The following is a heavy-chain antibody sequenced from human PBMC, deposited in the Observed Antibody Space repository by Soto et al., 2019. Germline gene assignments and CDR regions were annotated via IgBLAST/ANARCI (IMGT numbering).Heavy chain of an antibody. V-gene: IGHV2-5*02. CDR3: AHRGWAVAGTGVSYFDY. CDR1: GFSLSTSGVG. D-gene: IGHD6-19*01. Sequence: QITLKESGPTLVKPTQTLTLTCTFSGFSLSTSGVGVGWIRQPPGKALEWLALIYWDDDKRYSPSLKSRLTITKDTSKNQVVLTMTNMDPVDTATYYCAHRGWAVAGTGVSYFDYWGQGTLVTVSS. J-gene: IGHJ4*02. CDR2: IYWDDDK.